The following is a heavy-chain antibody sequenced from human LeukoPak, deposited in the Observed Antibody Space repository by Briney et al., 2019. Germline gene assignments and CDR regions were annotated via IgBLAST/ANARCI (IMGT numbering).Heavy chain of an antibody. CDR2: IYYSWST. CDR3: ARGGDYCNSFDP. CDR1: GGSIRGYY. Sequence: PSETLSLTCSVSGGSIRGYYWNWIRQPPGKGRECIGYIYYSWSTNYNPSLKSRVTISVDKSKRQFSLNLTSVTAADTAVYYCARGGDYCNSFDPWGQGTLVSVSS. V-gene: IGHV4-59*01. D-gene: IGHD4-11*01. J-gene: IGHJ5*02.